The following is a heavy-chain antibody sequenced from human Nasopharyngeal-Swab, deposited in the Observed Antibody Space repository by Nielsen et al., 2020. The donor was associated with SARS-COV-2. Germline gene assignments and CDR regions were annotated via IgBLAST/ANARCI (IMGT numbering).Heavy chain of an antibody. V-gene: IGHV5-51*01. D-gene: IGHD5-24*01. CDR3: ARRAARDGYNYEVDP. Sequence: GESLKISCMASGYSFVHHWIGWVRQKSGQGLEWMGMVYPGNSEVAYNPSFQGQVTISADKSINTAYLQWTSLRASDTAVYYCARRAARDGYNYEVDPWGQGTLVTVSS. CDR1: GYSFVHHW. CDR2: VYPGNSEV. J-gene: IGHJ5*02.